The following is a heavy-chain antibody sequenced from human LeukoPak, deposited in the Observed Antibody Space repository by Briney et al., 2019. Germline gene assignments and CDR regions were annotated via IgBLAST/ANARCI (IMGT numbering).Heavy chain of an antibody. Sequence: SVKVSCKASGGTFSSYAISWVRQAPGQGLEWMGRIILILGIANYAQKFQGRVTITADKSTSTAYMELSSLRSEDTAVYYCARGPYSGSYTDYWGQGTLVTVSS. J-gene: IGHJ4*02. V-gene: IGHV1-69*04. D-gene: IGHD1-26*01. CDR3: ARGPYSGSYTDY. CDR2: IILILGIA. CDR1: GGTFSSYA.